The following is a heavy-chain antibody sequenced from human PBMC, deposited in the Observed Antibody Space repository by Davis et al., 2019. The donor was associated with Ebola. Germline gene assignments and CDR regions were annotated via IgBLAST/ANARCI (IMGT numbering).Heavy chain of an antibody. V-gene: IGHV1-18*04. CDR1: GYTFTSHT. J-gene: IGHJ6*02. Sequence: ASVKVSCKASGYTFTSHTLSWVRQAPGQGLEWLGWIGVRSGNTKYAEKFQGRVTLTAATSTTTAYMELRDLRSDDTGVYFCARLRTNYYAMDVWGQGTTVTVSS. CDR3: ARLRTNYYAMDV. CDR2: IGVRSGNT.